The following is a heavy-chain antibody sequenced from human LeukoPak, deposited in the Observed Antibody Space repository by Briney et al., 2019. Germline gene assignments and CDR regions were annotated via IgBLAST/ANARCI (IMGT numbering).Heavy chain of an antibody. CDR2: IKQDGSEK. J-gene: IGHJ6*03. CDR3: AGAYSYSSSWWGRDYYYYMDV. CDR1: GFTFSSYW. V-gene: IGHV3-7*01. D-gene: IGHD6-13*01. Sequence: GGSLRLSCAASGFTFSSYWMSWVRQAPGKGLEWVANIKQDGSEKYYVDSVKGRFTISRDNAKNSLYLQMNSLRAEDTAVYYCAGAYSYSSSWWGRDYYYYMDVWGKGTTVTVSS.